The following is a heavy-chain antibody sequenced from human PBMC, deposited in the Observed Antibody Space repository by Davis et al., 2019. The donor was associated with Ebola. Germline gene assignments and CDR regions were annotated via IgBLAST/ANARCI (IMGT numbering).Heavy chain of an antibody. CDR3: ARPIEKRCSPGCFDL. D-gene: IGHD4/OR15-4a*01. J-gene: IGHJ2*01. CDR2: ISAYNGNT. Sequence: AASVKVSCKASGYTFTSYGISWVRQAPGQGLEWMGWISAYNGNTNYAQKLQGRVTMTTDTSTSTAYMELRSLRSDDTAVYYCARPIEKRCSPGCFDLWGRGTLVTVSS. CDR1: GYTFTSYG. V-gene: IGHV1-18*01.